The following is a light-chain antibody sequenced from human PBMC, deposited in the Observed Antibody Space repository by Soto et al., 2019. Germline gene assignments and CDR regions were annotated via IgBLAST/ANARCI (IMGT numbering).Light chain of an antibody. J-gene: IGLJ1*01. CDR1: SSDVGAYNY. CDR2: DVS. V-gene: IGLV2-14*03. Sequence: QSALTQPDSVSGSPGQSITISCIGTSSDVGAYNYVSWYRHHPGKAPKLMIYDVSNRPSGVSSRFSGSKSGNTASLTISGLQAEDEADYYCSSFTTSSTLVFGTGTKLTVL. CDR3: SSFTTSSTLV.